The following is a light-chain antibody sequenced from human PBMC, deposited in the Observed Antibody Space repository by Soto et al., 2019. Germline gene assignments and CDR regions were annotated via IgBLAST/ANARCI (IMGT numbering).Light chain of an antibody. Sequence: QSALTQPASVSGSPGQSITISCTGTSSDVGSYNLVSWYQQHPGKAPKLMIYEGSKRPSGVSNRFSGSKSGNTASLTISGLQAEDEADYYCCSYAGGSRVFGGGTKLTVL. CDR1: SSDVGSYNL. CDR2: EGS. V-gene: IGLV2-23*01. CDR3: CSYAGGSRV. J-gene: IGLJ2*01.